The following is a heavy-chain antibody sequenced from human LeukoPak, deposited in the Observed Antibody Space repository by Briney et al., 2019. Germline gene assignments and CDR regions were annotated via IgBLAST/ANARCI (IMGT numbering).Heavy chain of an antibody. V-gene: IGHV4-34*01. CDR3: ARGLQYYDFWSGYPINWFDP. CDR1: GGSFSGYY. CDR2: INHSGST. J-gene: IGHJ5*02. Sequence: SETLSLTCAVYGGSFSGYYWSWIRQPPGKGLEWIGEINHSGSTNYNPSLKSRVTISVDTSKNQFSLKLSSVTAADTAVYYCARGLQYYDFWSGYPINWFDPWGQGTLVTVSS. D-gene: IGHD3-3*01.